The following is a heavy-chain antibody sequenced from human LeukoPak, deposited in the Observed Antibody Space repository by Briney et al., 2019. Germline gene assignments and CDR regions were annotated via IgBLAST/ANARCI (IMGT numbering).Heavy chain of an antibody. J-gene: IGHJ3*02. Sequence: GGSLRLSCTASGFTFGDYAMSWDRQAPGKGLEWVGFIRSKAYGGTTEYAASVKGRFTISRDDSKSIAYLQMNSLKTEDTAVYSCTRDTYKGYSYGYADDAFDIWGQGTMVTVSS. CDR2: IRSKAYGGTT. V-gene: IGHV3-49*04. CDR3: TRDTYKGYSYGYADDAFDI. D-gene: IGHD5-18*01. CDR1: GFTFGDYA.